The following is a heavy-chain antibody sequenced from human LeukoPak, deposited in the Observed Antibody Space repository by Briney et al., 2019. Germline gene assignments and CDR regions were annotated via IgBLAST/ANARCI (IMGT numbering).Heavy chain of an antibody. CDR2: IYYSGST. D-gene: IGHD3-10*01. CDR3: ARAFSGSGSYYSEMLYYYYYMDV. J-gene: IGHJ6*03. Sequence: SETLSLTCTVSGGSISSYYWSWIRQPPGKGLEWIGYIYYSGSTNYNPSLKSRVTISVDTSKNQISLKLNSATAADTAVYYCARAFSGSGSYYSEMLYYYYYMDVWGKGTTVTISS. CDR1: GGSISSYY. V-gene: IGHV4-59*01.